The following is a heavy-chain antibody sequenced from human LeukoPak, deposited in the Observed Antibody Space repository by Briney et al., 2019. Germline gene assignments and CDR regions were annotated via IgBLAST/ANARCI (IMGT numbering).Heavy chain of an antibody. CDR3: ARDVRLRYFDWLLYNYYYYGMDV. J-gene: IGHJ6*04. CDR1: GYTFTSYG. CDR2: IIAYNGNT. V-gene: IGHV1-18*04. Sequence: GASVKVSCKASGYTFTSYGISWVRQAPGQGLEWMGWIIAYNGNTNYAQKLQGRVTVTTDTSTSTAYMELRSLRSDDTAVYYCARDVRLRYFDWLLYNYYYYGMDVWGKGTTVTVSS. D-gene: IGHD3-9*01.